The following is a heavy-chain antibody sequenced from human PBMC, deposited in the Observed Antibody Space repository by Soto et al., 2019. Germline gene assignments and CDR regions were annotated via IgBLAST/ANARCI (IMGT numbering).Heavy chain of an antibody. V-gene: IGHV1-69*08. CDR2: IIPILGIA. CDR3: AREAPFLTVTTPPD. Sequence: QVQLVQSGAEVKKPGSSVKVSCKASGGTFSSYTISWVRQAPGQGLEWMGRIIPILGIANYAQKFQGRVTITADKSTSAAYMELSSLRSEDTAVYYCAREAPFLTVTTPPDWGQGTLVTVSS. J-gene: IGHJ4*02. D-gene: IGHD4-17*01. CDR1: GGTFSSYT.